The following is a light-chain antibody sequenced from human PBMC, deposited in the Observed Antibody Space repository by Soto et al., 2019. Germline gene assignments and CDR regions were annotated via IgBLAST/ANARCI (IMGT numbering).Light chain of an antibody. Sequence: QSALTQPRSVSGSPGQSVTISCTGTSSDVGGYNYVSWYQQHPYKAPKLIIYDVNKRPSGVPGRFSGSKSGNTASLTISGLQAEDEADYYCCSYAGSYTFGAFGGGTKLTVL. J-gene: IGLJ2*01. V-gene: IGLV2-11*01. CDR3: CSYAGSYTFGA. CDR1: SSDVGGYNY. CDR2: DVN.